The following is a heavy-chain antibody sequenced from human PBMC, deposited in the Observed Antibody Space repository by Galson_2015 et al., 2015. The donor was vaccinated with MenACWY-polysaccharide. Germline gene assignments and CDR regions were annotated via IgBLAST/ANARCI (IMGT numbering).Heavy chain of an antibody. J-gene: IGHJ5*02. CDR3: ARGLRMAAAGTGGSRGFDP. V-gene: IGHV1-8*01. CDR1: GYTFTNYD. D-gene: IGHD6-13*01. Sequence: SVKVSCKASGYTFTNYDVNWVRQATGQGLEWMGWMNPNSGNTGYAQKFQGRVTMTRNTSINTAYMELSSLKFEDTAVYYCARGLRMAAAGTGGSRGFDPWGQGTLVTVSS. CDR2: MNPNSGNT.